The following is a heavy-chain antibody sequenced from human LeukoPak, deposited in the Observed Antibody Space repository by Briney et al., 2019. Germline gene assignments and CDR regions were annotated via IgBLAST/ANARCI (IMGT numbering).Heavy chain of an antibody. CDR3: AGVMIRGAWNY. V-gene: IGHV3-66*01. Sequence: GGSLRLFCAASGFTVSNNYMSWVRQAPGKGLEWVSVIYANNSTYYADSVKGRFTISREKSKNTLYLQMNSLRAEDSAVYYCAGVMIRGAWNYWGQGTLVTVSS. J-gene: IGHJ4*02. CDR2: IYANNST. CDR1: GFTVSNNY. D-gene: IGHD3-10*01.